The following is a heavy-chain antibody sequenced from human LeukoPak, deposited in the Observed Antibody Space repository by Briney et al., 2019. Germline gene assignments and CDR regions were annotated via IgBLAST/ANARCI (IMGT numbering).Heavy chain of an antibody. J-gene: IGHJ4*02. CDR3: VRDGLNWNYDY. CDR1: GYTFSGYY. V-gene: IGHV1-2*02. CDR2: ISPTSGGT. Sequence: ASVKVSCKTSGYTFSGYYIHWVRQAPGQGLEWMGWISPTSGGTKYAQKFQGRVAVTRDTSISTAYMELSRLRSDDTAVYYCVRDGLNWNYDYWGQGTLVAVSS. D-gene: IGHD1-7*01.